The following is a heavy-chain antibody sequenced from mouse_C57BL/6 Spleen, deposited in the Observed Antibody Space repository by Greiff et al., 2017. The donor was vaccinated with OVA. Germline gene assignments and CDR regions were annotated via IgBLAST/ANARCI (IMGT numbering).Heavy chain of an antibody. CDR1: GYTFTGYW. J-gene: IGHJ3*01. Sequence: VQLQQSGAELMKPGASVKLSCKATGYTFTGYWIEWVKQRPGHGLEWIGEILPGSGSTNYNEKFKGKATFTADQSSNTAYMPLSSLTTEDSAIYYCARGGEIYYGYDAAYWGQGTLVTVSA. D-gene: IGHD2-2*01. CDR2: ILPGSGST. CDR3: ARGGEIYYGYDAAY. V-gene: IGHV1-9*01.